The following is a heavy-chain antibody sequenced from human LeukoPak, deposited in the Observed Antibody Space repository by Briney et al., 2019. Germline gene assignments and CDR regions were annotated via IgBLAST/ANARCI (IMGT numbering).Heavy chain of an antibody. CDR1: GISFTNYA. CDR3: AKGSRGSCSRTYCYPFDY. D-gene: IGHD2-2*01. J-gene: IGHJ4*02. Sequence: PGGSLRLSCAASGISFTNYAMTWVRQAPGKGLEWVSGISDSGETTYYADSVKGRFTISRDNSKNTLYLQMNRLRAEDTAVYYCAKGSRGSCSRTYCYPFDYWGQGTLVTVSS. CDR2: ISDSGETT. V-gene: IGHV3-23*01.